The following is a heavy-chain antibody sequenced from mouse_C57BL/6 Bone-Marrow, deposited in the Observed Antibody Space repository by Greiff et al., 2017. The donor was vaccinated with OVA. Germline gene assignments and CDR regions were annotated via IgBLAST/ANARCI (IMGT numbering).Heavy chain of an antibody. V-gene: IGHV1-55*01. CDR1: GYTFTSYW. D-gene: IGHD1-1*01. Sequence: QVQLQQPGAELVKPGASVKMSCKASGYTFTSYWITWVKQRPGQGLEWIGDIYPGSGSTNYNEKFKSKATLTVDTSSSTAYMQLSSLTSEDSAVYYCASGVRNYYGSSMDYWGQGTSVTVSS. CDR3: ASGVRNYYGSSMDY. J-gene: IGHJ4*01. CDR2: IYPGSGST.